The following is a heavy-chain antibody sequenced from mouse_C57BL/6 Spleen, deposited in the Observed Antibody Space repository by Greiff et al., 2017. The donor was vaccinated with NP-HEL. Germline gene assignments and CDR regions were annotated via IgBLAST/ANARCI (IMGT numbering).Heavy chain of an antibody. D-gene: IGHD1-1*01. CDR3: ARSLSTVVAKKGYYFDY. CDR2: INPYNGGT. V-gene: IGHV1-19*01. J-gene: IGHJ2*01. Sequence: EVQRVESGPVLVKPGASVKMSCKASGYTFTDYYMNWVKQSHGKSLEWIGVINPYNGGTSYNQKFKGKATLTVDKSSSTAYMELNSLTSEDSAVYYCARSLSTVVAKKGYYFDYWGQGTTLTVSS. CDR1: GYTFTDYY.